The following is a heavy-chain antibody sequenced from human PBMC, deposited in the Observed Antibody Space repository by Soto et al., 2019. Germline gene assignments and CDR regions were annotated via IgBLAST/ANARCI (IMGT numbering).Heavy chain of an antibody. CDR1: GGSISSSSYY. V-gene: IGHV4-39*01. CDR2: IYYSGST. Sequence: QLQLQESGPGLVKPSETLSLTCTVSGGSISSSSYYWGWIRQPPGKGLEWIGSIYYSGSTYYNPSLHSRVTISVDTSKNKFSLKLSSVTAADTAVYYCARQEGDYGDYGPPEPDWFDPWGQGTLVTVSS. CDR3: ARQEGDYGDYGPPEPDWFDP. D-gene: IGHD4-17*01. J-gene: IGHJ5*02.